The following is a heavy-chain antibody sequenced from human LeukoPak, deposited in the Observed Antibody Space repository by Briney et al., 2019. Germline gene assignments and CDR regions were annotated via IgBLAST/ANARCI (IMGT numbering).Heavy chain of an antibody. CDR1: GYRFTSYW. CDR2: IYPGDSDT. V-gene: IGHV5-51*01. Sequence: GESLKISCKGSGYRFTSYWIGWVRQMPGKGLEWMGIIYPGDSDTRYSPSFQGQVTISADKSISTAYLQWSSLKASDTAMYYCARLAYCGGDCYSLAYWGQGTLVTVSS. J-gene: IGHJ4*02. CDR3: ARLAYCGGDCYSLAY. D-gene: IGHD2-21*02.